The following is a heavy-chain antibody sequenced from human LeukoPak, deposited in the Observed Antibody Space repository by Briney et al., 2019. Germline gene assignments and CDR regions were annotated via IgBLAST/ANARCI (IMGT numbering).Heavy chain of an antibody. D-gene: IGHD1-7*01. CDR1: GYTFTSYD. CDR3: ARSESIRKYNWNYYWFDP. J-gene: IGHJ5*02. Sequence: SVKVSCKTSGYTFTSYDINWVRQATGQGLEWMGWMNPNSGNTGYAQKFQGRVTMTRNTSISTAYMELSSLRSEDTAVYYCARSESIRKYNWNYYWFDPWGQGTLVTVSS. CDR2: MNPNSGNT. V-gene: IGHV1-8*01.